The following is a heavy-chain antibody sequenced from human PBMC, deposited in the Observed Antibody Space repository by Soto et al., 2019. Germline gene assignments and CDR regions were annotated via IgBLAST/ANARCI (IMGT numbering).Heavy chain of an antibody. CDR1: GFTFSSYA. V-gene: IGHV3-23*01. CDR3: AKDHGQWLVPLYYFDY. D-gene: IGHD6-19*01. CDR2: ISGSGGST. J-gene: IGHJ4*02. Sequence: GGSLRLSCAASGFTFSSYAMSWVRQAPGKGLEWVSAISGSGGSTYYADSVKGRFTISRDNSKNTLYLQMNSLRAEDTAVYYCAKDHGQWLVPLYYFDYWGQGTLVTVSS.